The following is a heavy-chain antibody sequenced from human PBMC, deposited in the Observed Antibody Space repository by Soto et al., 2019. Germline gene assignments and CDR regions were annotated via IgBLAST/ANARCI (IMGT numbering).Heavy chain of an antibody. CDR2: IYYSGST. J-gene: IGHJ6*02. CDR1: GGSISSSSYY. Sequence: SETLSLTCTVSGGSISSSSYYWGWIRQPPGKGLEWIGSIYYSGSTYYNPSLKSRVTISVDTSKNQFSLKLSSVTAADTAVYYCARHFRPGYCSSTSCPDYYYYGMDVWGQGTTVTVSS. D-gene: IGHD2-2*01. CDR3: ARHFRPGYCSSTSCPDYYYYGMDV. V-gene: IGHV4-39*01.